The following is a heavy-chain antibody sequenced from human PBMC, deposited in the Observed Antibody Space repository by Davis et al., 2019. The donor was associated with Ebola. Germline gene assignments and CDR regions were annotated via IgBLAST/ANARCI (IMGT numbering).Heavy chain of an antibody. CDR2: IYYSGST. D-gene: IGHD6-19*01. Sequence: SETLSLTCTVSGGSISSYYWSWIRQPPGKGLEWIGYIYYSGSTNYNPSLKSRVTISLDTSKNQFSLKLSSVTAADTAVYYCASSGWYGYAFDIWGQGTMVTVSS. J-gene: IGHJ3*02. CDR3: ASSGWYGYAFDI. V-gene: IGHV4-59*01. CDR1: GGSISSYY.